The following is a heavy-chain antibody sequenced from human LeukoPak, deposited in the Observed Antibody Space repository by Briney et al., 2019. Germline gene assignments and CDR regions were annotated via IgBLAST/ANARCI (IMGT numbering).Heavy chain of an antibody. CDR1: GFTVSSNY. D-gene: IGHD6-19*01. Sequence: GGSLRLSCAASGFTVSSNYMSWVRQAPGKGLEWVSVIYSGGSTYYADSVKGRFTISRDNSKNTLYLQMNSLRAEDTAVYYCASIAVAEFYFDYWGQGTLVTDSS. J-gene: IGHJ4*02. CDR3: ASIAVAEFYFDY. CDR2: IYSGGST. V-gene: IGHV3-66*01.